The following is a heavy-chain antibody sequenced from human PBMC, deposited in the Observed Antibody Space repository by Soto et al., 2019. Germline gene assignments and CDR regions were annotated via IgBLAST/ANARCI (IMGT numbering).Heavy chain of an antibody. CDR2: INPNSGGT. J-gene: IGHJ6*03. Sequence: ASVKVSCKASGYTFTGYYMHWVRQAPGQGLEWMGWINPNSGGTNYAQKFQGWVTMTRDTSISTDYMELCRLRSDDTAVDYCARGIFGRITIFGVVNYYYYMDVWGKGTTVTVSS. CDR3: ARGIFGRITIFGVVNYYYYMDV. D-gene: IGHD3-3*01. CDR1: GYTFTGYY. V-gene: IGHV1-2*04.